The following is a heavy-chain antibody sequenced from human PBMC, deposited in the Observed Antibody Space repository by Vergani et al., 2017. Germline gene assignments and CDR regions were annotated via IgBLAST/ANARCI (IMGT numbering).Heavy chain of an antibody. CDR3: ASGGQGSEDGGALQR. CDR2: IYPGDSEV. CDR1: GYIFSHFR. Sequence: EKQLVQSGSETKKPGESLKISCQAFGYIFSHFRIGWVRRRPGRGLQWMGIIYPGDSEVKSNPTFRGQVIFSVDTSVNTAYLQWRSLQASDTATYFCASGGQGSEDGGALQRWGQGTNITVSS. V-gene: IGHV5-51*01. D-gene: IGHD3-16*01. J-gene: IGHJ3*01.